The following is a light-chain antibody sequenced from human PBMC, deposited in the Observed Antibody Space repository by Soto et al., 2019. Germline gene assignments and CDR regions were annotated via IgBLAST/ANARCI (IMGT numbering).Light chain of an antibody. CDR2: KAS. CDR3: EQYNRYLCA. Sequence: DIHMTHSPPTLSASVGDRVTITCRASQSISSWLAWYQQKPGKAPKLLIYKASSLESGVPSRFSGSGSGKEFTLTISSLQPDDFATYYCEQYNRYLCASGQGTKVDIX. V-gene: IGKV1-5*03. CDR1: QSISSW. J-gene: IGKJ1*01.